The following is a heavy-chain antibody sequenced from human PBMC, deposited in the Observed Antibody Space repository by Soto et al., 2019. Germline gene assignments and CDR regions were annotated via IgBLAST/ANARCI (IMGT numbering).Heavy chain of an antibody. J-gene: IGHJ6*02. CDR2: IIPIFGTT. V-gene: IGHV1-69*12. D-gene: IGHD2-15*01. CDR1: GGTFSSYV. CDR3: ARGGVVVDLRVKYDYGLDS. Sequence: QVQLVQSGAEVKKPGSSVKVSCKASGGTFSSYVINWVRQAPGEGLEWMGGIIPIFGTTNYAQKFQGRATITGGAATRTAYLDPSGLRSEDTAVYYGARGGVVVDLRVKYDYGLDSWGQGTSVTVSS.